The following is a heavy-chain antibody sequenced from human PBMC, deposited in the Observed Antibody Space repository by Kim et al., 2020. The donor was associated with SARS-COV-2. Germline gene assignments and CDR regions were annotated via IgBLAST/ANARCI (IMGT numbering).Heavy chain of an antibody. V-gene: IGHV4-31*02. D-gene: IGHD6-13*01. J-gene: IGHJ6*02. CDR3: ARGSGSSWYGVHYYGMDV. Sequence: KSRVTISVDTSKNQFSLKLSSVTAADTAVYYCARGSGSSWYGVHYYGMDVWGQGTTVTVSS.